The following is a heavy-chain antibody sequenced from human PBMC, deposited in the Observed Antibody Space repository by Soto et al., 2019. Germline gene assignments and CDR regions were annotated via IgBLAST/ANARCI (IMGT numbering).Heavy chain of an antibody. CDR3: ARAGKGFWSGSYGMDV. CDR1: GGSISSYY. CDR2: IYYSGST. Sequence: SETLSLTCTVSGGSISSYYWSWIRQPPGKGLEWIGYIYYSGSTNYNPSLKSRVTISVDTSKNQFSLKLSSVTAADTAVYYCARAGKGFWSGSYGMDVRGQGTTVTVSS. V-gene: IGHV4-59*01. D-gene: IGHD3-3*01. J-gene: IGHJ6*02.